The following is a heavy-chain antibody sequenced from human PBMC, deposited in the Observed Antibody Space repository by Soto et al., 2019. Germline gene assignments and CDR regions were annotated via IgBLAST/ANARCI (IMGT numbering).Heavy chain of an antibody. V-gene: IGHV3-23*01. CDR2: LSGGGDTT. CDR1: GFTFNNYA. Sequence: EVQLLESGGGLVQPGGSLRLSCAASGFTFNNYAMTWVRQAPGKGLEWVSALSGGGDTTSYADSVKGRFTVSRDGSKYTLYLQMSSLRAEDTALYYCAKGRGGSGSLTPRVDFWGQGTLVTVSS. J-gene: IGHJ4*02. D-gene: IGHD3-10*01. CDR3: AKGRGGSGSLTPRVDF.